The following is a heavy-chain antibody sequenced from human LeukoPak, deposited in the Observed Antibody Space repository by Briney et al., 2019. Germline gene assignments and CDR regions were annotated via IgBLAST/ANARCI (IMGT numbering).Heavy chain of an antibody. CDR2: LSGSGDST. V-gene: IGHV3-23*01. Sequence: GGSLRLSCVASGFTFSGYAMSWVRQAPGKGLEWVSSLSGSGDSTYYADSVKGRFTISRDNSKNTLYLQMDSLRAEDTAIYFCAKEALLSYGDYTYVEFWGQGTLVTVSS. CDR3: AKEALLSYGDYTYVEF. D-gene: IGHD4-17*01. J-gene: IGHJ4*02. CDR1: GFTFSGYA.